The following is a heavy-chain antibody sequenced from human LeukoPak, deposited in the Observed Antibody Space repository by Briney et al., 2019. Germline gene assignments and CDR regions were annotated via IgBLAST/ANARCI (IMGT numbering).Heavy chain of an antibody. CDR2: IRSKANSYAT. CDR1: GFTFSGSA. CDR3: AKEIDDRKYYYDSSGVIDY. J-gene: IGHJ4*02. D-gene: IGHD3-22*01. V-gene: IGHV3-73*01. Sequence: GGSLRLSCAASGFTFSGSAMHWVRQASGKGLEWVGRIRSKANSYATAYAASVKGRFTISRDDSKSTAYLQMNSLRAEDTAVYYCAKEIDDRKYYYDSSGVIDYWGQGTLVTVSS.